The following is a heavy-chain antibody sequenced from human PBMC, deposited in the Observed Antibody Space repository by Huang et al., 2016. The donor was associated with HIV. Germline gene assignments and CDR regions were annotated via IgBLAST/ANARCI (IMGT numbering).Heavy chain of an antibody. J-gene: IGHJ3*02. Sequence: EVQLVQSGAEVKKPGESLKISCKGSGYSFSTYWIGWVRQMTGKGLEWMGMIFPGDSDTRYSPSFQGQVTISADKSSSTAYLQWSSLKASDTAMYYCASTASYSGSYRGAFDIWGQGTMVTVSS. V-gene: IGHV5-51*03. CDR2: IFPGDSDT. CDR1: GYSFSTYW. CDR3: ASTASYSGSYRGAFDI. D-gene: IGHD1-26*01.